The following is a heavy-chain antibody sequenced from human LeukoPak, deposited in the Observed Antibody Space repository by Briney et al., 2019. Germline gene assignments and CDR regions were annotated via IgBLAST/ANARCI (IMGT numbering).Heavy chain of an antibody. J-gene: IGHJ4*02. D-gene: IGHD1-26*01. Sequence: GGSLRLSCAASGFTFSSYGVHWVRQAPGKGLEWVAVISYDGSNKYYADSVKGRFTISRDNSKNTLYLQMNSLRAEDTAVYYCAKDWGQTWELPTDYWGQGTLVTVSS. CDR2: ISYDGSNK. CDR3: AKDWGQTWELPTDY. CDR1: GFTFSSYG. V-gene: IGHV3-30*18.